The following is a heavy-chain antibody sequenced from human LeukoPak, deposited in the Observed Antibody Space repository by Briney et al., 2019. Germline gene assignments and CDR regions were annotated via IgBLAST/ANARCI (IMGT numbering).Heavy chain of an antibody. V-gene: IGHV5-51*01. CDR3: ARHVVVTANWFDP. D-gene: IGHD2-21*02. CDR2: IYPGDSDT. J-gene: IGHJ5*02. Sequence: RGESLKISCKGSGYSFTSYWIGWVRQMPGKGLEWMGIIYPGDSDTRYSPSFQGQVTISADKSISTAYLQWSSLKASDTAMYYCARHVVVTANWFDPWGQGTLVTVSS. CDR1: GYSFTSYW.